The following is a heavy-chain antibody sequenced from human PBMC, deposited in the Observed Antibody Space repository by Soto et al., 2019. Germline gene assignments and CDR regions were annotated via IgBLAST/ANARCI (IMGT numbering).Heavy chain of an antibody. CDR3: AKDRSPGATTWNVY. D-gene: IGHD1-26*01. CDR2: ISGSGVSK. V-gene: IGHV3-23*01. Sequence: LRLSCVVSGFIFSSSAMNWVRQAPGKGLEWVSTISGSGVSKYYADSVKGRFTISRDNSNNTVSLQMNSLRAEDAAVYYCAKDRSPGATTWNVYWGQGTLVTVSS. J-gene: IGHJ4*02. CDR1: GFIFSSSA.